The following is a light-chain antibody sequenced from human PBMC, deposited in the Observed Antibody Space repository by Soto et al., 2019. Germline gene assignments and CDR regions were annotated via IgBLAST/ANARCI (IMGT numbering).Light chain of an antibody. CDR1: QSISNF. CDR2: AAS. V-gene: IGKV1-39*01. J-gene: IGKJ3*01. CDR3: QQSYTTPFT. Sequence: DIQMTQSPSSLSASVGDRVTITCRESQSISNFLNWYQQKPGKAPKLLISAASSFQGGVPSRFSGSGSGTDFTLTISSLQPEDFATYYCQQSYTTPFTFGPGTKVDIK.